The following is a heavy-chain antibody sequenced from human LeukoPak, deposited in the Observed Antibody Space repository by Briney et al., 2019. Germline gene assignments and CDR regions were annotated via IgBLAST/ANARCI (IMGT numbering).Heavy chain of an antibody. Sequence: GGSLRLSCAASGFTFSSYEMSWLRQAPGKGLEGVSYISSSGSTIYYADSVKGRFTISRDNAKNSLYLQMNSLRAEDTAVYYCARALSDSFDYWGQGTLVTVSS. CDR1: GFTFSSYE. CDR2: ISSSGSTI. CDR3: ARALSDSFDY. J-gene: IGHJ4*02. V-gene: IGHV3-48*03.